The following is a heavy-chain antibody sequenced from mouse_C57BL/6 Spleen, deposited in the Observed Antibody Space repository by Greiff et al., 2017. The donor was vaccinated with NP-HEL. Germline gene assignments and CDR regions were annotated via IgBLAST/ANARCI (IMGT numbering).Heavy chain of an antibody. CDR3: ARGDSTCDY. D-gene: IGHD5-1*01. CDR2: INPYNGGT. Sequence: EVQLQQSGPVLVKPGASVKMSCKASGYTFTDYYMNWVKQSHGKSLEWIGVINPYNGGTSYNQKFKGKATLTVDKSSSNAYMELNSLTSEDSAVYYCARGDSTCDYWGQGTTLTVSS. J-gene: IGHJ2*01. CDR1: GYTFTDYY. V-gene: IGHV1-19*01.